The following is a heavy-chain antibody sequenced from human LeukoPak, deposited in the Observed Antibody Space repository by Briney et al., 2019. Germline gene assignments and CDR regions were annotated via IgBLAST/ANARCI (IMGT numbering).Heavy chain of an antibody. J-gene: IGHJ4*02. V-gene: IGHV4-34*01. CDR1: GGSFSGYY. D-gene: IGHD3-3*01. CDR2: INHSGST. CDR3: ARVWHTIFGVVTPGHYFDY. Sequence: SETLSLTCAVYGGSFSGYYWSWIRQPPGKGLEWIGEINHSGSTNYNPSLKSRVTISVDTSKNQFSLKLSSVTAADTAVYYCARVWHTIFGVVTPGHYFDYWGQGTLVTVSS.